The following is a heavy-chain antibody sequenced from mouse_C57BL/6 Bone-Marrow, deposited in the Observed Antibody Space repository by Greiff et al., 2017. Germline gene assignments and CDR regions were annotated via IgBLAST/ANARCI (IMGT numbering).Heavy chain of an antibody. Sequence: QVQLQQPGAELVKPGASVRLSCQASGYTFTSSWMHWVRRRPGKGLRWIGMIHPNSGSPNYTEKFKSKATLTVDKSSSTADMQLSSRTSEDAAVDYCARSGGLRRLDYWGQGTTLTVSS. J-gene: IGHJ2*01. D-gene: IGHD2-4*01. CDR2: IHPNSGSP. CDR3: ARSGGLRRLDY. V-gene: IGHV1-64*01. CDR1: GYTFTSSW.